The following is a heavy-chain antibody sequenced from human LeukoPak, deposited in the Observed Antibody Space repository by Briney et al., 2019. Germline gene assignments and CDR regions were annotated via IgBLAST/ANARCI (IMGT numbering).Heavy chain of an antibody. J-gene: IGHJ3*02. Sequence: SETLSLTCAVYGGSFSGYYWSWIRQPPGKGLEGIGEINHSGSTNYNPSLKSRVTISVDTSKNQFFLKLSSVTAADTAVYYCARGVVSRIDAFDIWGQGTMVTVSS. CDR2: INHSGST. CDR1: GGSFSGYY. V-gene: IGHV4-34*01. CDR3: ARGVVSRIDAFDI. D-gene: IGHD6-6*01.